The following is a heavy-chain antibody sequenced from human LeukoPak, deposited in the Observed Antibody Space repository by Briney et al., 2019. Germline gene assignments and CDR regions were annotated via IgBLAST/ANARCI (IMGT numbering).Heavy chain of an antibody. CDR2: IWYDGSNK. CDR1: GLTFSNYG. J-gene: IGHJ4*02. Sequence: PGRSLRLSCAASGLTFSNYGMHWLRQAPGKGLEWVAVIWYDGSNKYYADSVKGRFTISRDNSKNTLYLEMNSLRADDTAVYYCANHCSGGSCYPYWGQGTLVTVS. D-gene: IGHD2-15*01. CDR3: ANHCSGGSCYPY. V-gene: IGHV3-33*06.